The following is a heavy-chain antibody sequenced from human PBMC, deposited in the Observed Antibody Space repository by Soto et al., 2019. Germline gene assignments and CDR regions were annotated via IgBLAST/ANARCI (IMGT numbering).Heavy chain of an antibody. CDR3: ASRIVLLGYCSGGTCYDYFDF. Sequence: GGSLRLSCAASGFIFSDYAMSWVRQAPGKGLEWVSGISGSGGSAYYADSVKGRFTISRDNSKNTLYLQMNSLRAEDTAVYYCASRIVLLGYCSGGTCYDYFDFWGQGTLVTVSS. D-gene: IGHD2-15*01. CDR1: GFIFSDYA. CDR2: ISGSGGSA. V-gene: IGHV3-23*01. J-gene: IGHJ4*02.